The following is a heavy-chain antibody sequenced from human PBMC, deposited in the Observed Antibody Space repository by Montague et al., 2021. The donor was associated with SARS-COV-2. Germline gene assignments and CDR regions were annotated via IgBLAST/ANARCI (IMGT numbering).Heavy chain of an antibody. J-gene: IGHJ4*02. D-gene: IGHD6-19*01. CDR1: GGSISSSSYY. Sequence: SETLSLTCTVSGGSISSSSYYWGWIRQPPGKGLEWIGSIYHSGXTXYXXXXKXRVTISVDTSKNQFSLKLSSVTAADTAVYYCARQRRGGLVSTPRFFDYWGQETLVTVSS. CDR3: ARQRRGGLVSTPRFFDY. V-gene: IGHV4-39*01. CDR2: IYHSGXT.